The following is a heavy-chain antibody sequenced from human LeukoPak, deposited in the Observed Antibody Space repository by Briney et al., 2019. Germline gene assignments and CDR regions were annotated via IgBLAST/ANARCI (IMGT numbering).Heavy chain of an antibody. V-gene: IGHV3-23*01. Sequence: PGGSLRLSCAGSGFTFSSYWMSWVRQVPGKGLEWVSGTIGSGDSKFYADPVKGRFTISRDNSRNTVYLHMNSLRVDDTAGYYCASLYNGYGDYWGQRAVVTVS. CDR1: GFTFSSYW. CDR3: ASLYNGYGDY. D-gene: IGHD5-12*01. J-gene: IGHJ4*02. CDR2: TIGSGDSK.